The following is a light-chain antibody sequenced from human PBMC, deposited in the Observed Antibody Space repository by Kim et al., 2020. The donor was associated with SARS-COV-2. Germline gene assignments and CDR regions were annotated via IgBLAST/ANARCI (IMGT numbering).Light chain of an antibody. CDR3: QQYENSPWT. CDR1: QTQRCSY. CDR2: GAS. Sequence: SPAQSASLYCRARQTQRCSYLAWSQQKPGQAPRLLIYGASSRATGIPDRFSGSGSGTDFTLTISRLEPEDFVVYYCQQYENSPWTFGQGTKVDIK. V-gene: IGKV3-20*01. J-gene: IGKJ1*01.